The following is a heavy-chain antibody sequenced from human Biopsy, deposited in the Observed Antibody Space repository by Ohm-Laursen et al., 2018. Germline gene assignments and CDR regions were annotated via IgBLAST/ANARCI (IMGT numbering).Heavy chain of an antibody. J-gene: IGHJ6*02. CDR3: ATRVTPVTTLYYYAMDV. Sequence: SVNVSCKASGYTFTDYDIIWVRQAPGQGLEWMGGVMPIFGTANYAQKFQGRVTITADKSTSTAHLDLSSLRSEDTAVYYCATRVTPVTTLYYYAMDVWGQGTTVTVSS. CDR2: VMPIFGTA. V-gene: IGHV1-69*06. D-gene: IGHD4-17*01. CDR1: GYTFTDYD.